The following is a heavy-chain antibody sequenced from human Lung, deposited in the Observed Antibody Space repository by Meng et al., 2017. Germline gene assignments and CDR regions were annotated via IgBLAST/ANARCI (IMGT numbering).Heavy chain of an antibody. D-gene: IGHD5-24*01. CDR3: ARGYTTMDYDFDY. CDR1: GGSVSYYF. V-gene: IGHV4-34*01. CDR2: INHSGST. Sequence: QVQVKYGVAGPLNPAESLVLYCVSCGGSVSYYFWSWIRQPPGKVLEGIGEINHSGSTNYNPYLESRATISIETSPSNLSLKLSSVIAADSAVYYCARGYTTMDYDFDYWGQGTLVTVSS. J-gene: IGHJ4*02.